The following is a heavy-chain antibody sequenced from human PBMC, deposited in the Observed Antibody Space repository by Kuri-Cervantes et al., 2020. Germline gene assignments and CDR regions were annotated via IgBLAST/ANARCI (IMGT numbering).Heavy chain of an antibody. J-gene: IGHJ6*03. V-gene: IGHV3-23*01. Sequence: LSLTCAASGFTFSSYDMHWVRQATGKGLEWVSAISGSGGSTYYADSVKGRFTISRDNSKNTLYLQMNSLRAEDTAVYYCAKDFCSGGSCSDYYYYYMDVWGKGTTVTVSS. CDR1: GFTFSSYD. CDR3: AKDFCSGGSCSDYYYYYMDV. CDR2: ISGSGGST. D-gene: IGHD2-15*01.